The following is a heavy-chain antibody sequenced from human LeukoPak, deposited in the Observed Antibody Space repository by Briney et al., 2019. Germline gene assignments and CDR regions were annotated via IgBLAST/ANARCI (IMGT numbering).Heavy chain of an antibody. CDR2: INHSGST. CDR3: ASGYSSSPSF. J-gene: IGHJ4*02. D-gene: IGHD6-13*01. CDR1: GGSFSGYY. V-gene: IGHV4-34*01. Sequence: KPSETLSLTCAVYGGSFSGYYWSWIRQPPGKGLEWIGEINHSGSTNYNPSLKSRVTISVDTSKNQFSLKLSSVTAADTAVYYCASGYSSSPSFWGQGTLVTVSS.